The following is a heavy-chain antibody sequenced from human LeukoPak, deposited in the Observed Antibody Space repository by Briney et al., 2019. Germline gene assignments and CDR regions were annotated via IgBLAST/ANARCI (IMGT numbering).Heavy chain of an antibody. J-gene: IGHJ4*02. D-gene: IGHD2-2*02. Sequence: ASVKVSCKASGYTFTTYGISWVRQAPGQGLEWMGWISAYNGNTDYAQKLQSRVTMATDTSTNTAYMELRSLRSDDTAVYYCARDIHEHLGYGSSTSWYNFDYWGQGTLVTVSS. CDR1: GYTFTTYG. CDR3: ARDIHEHLGYGSSTSWYNFDY. CDR2: ISAYNGNT. V-gene: IGHV1-18*01.